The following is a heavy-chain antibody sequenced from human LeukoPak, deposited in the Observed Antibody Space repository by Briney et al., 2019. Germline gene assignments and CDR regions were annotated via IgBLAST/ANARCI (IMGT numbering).Heavy chain of an antibody. CDR2: ISASGGST. V-gene: IGHV3-23*01. CDR3: ARTDQSGSKFYYYYYMDV. J-gene: IGHJ6*03. CDR1: GFTFSSHG. Sequence: PGGSLRLSCAASGFTFSSHGMSWVRQAPGKGLEWVSAISASGGSTYYADSVKGRFTISRDNSKSTLYLQMNSLRAEDTAVYYCARTDQSGSKFYYYYYMDVWGKGTTVTISS. D-gene: IGHD3-10*01.